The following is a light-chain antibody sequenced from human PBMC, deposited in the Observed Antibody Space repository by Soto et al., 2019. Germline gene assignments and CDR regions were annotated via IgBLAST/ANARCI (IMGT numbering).Light chain of an antibody. CDR3: QQYGSSPPT. CDR2: GAS. Sequence: VLTQSPATLSLSPAERATLSCRASQSVSSSYLAWYQQKPGQAPRLLIYGASSRATGIPARFSGSGSGTTFTLTISRLEPEAFAVYYCQQYGSSPPTFGQGTKVDIK. V-gene: IGKV3-20*01. J-gene: IGKJ1*01. CDR1: QSVSSSY.